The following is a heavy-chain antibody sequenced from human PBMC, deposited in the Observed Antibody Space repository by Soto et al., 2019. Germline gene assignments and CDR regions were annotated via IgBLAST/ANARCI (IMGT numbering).Heavy chain of an antibody. Sequence: GGSLRACCAGSGFIVSTNSMSWVRHAAGKGLEWFSVIYSGGSTYYADSVKGRFTISRDNSKNTLYLQMNSLRAEDTAVYYCAMVLYSGWNSFDNWVQGTLGTVSS. D-gene: IGHD5-12*01. CDR2: IYSGGST. V-gene: IGHV3-66*01. J-gene: IGHJ4*02. CDR1: GFIVSTNS. CDR3: AMVLYSGWNSFDN.